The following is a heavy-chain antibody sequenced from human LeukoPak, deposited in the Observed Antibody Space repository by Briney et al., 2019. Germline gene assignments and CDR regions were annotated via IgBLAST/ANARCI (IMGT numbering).Heavy chain of an antibody. CDR3: ARDGTAAGLYFDL. D-gene: IGHD6-13*01. J-gene: IGHJ4*01. V-gene: IGHV3-7*01. CDR1: GFTFSSYW. CDR2: IKQDGGEK. Sequence: PGGSLRLSRAVSGFTFSSYWMNWVRQAPGKGLEWVASIKQDGGEKSYVDSVKGRFTISRDNAKNSLYLQMSSLRAEDTAVYYCARDGTAAGLYFDLWGQGTLVTVSS.